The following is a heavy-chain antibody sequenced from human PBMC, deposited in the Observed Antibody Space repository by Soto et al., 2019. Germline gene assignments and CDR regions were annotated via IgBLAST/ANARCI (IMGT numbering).Heavy chain of an antibody. D-gene: IGHD3-9*01. CDR3: ARLGDDILTGYYRSPEYDFDY. J-gene: IGHJ4*02. CDR1: GYSFTSYW. V-gene: IGHV5-51*01. Sequence: GESLKISCKGSGYSFTSYWIGWVRQMPGKGLEWMVIIYPGDSDTRHSQSFQGQVTISADKSISTAYLQWTSLKASDTAMYYCARLGDDILTGYYRSPEYDFDYWVQGALVTVSS. CDR2: IYPGDSDT.